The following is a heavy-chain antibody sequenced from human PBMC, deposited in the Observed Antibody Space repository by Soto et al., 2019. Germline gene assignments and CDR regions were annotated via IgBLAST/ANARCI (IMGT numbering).Heavy chain of an antibody. D-gene: IGHD1-26*01. V-gene: IGHV1-69*02. CDR3: GVGAKKPSFDY. CDR2: IIPILGIA. J-gene: IGHJ4*02. Sequence: QVQLVQSGAEVKKPGSSVKVSCKASGGTFSSYTISWVRQAPGQGLEWMGRIIPILGIANYAQKFQGRVTITADKSTSTSYMELSSLRSEDTAVYYCGVGAKKPSFDYWGQGTLVTVSS. CDR1: GGTFSSYT.